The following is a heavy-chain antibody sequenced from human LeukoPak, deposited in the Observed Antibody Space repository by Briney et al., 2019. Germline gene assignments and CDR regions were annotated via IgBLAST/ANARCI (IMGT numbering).Heavy chain of an antibody. CDR3: ARLKGEFPLPWFDP. CDR2: IRYDGSNK. Sequence: GGSLRLSCAASGFTFSSYGMHWVRQAPGKGLEWVAFIRYDGSNKYYADSVKGRFTISRDNSKNTLYLQMNSLRADDTAVYYCARLKGEFPLPWFDPWGQGTLVTVSS. V-gene: IGHV3-30*02. D-gene: IGHD3-10*01. CDR1: GFTFSSYG. J-gene: IGHJ5*02.